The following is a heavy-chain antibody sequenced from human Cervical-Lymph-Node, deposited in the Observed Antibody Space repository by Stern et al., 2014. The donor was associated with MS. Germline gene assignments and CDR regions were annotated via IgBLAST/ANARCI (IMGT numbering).Heavy chain of an antibody. V-gene: IGHV3-33*01. D-gene: IGHD3-22*01. J-gene: IGHJ4*02. CDR1: GFTFSNFA. Sequence: QVQLVESGGGVVQPGRSLRLSCAASGFTFSNFAMHWVRQAPGKGLEWVAVIWFDGNNKFYSDSVKGRFPISRDISRNTLYLQMSSLRADATAVYYCARSPATDYYDSRGYYYDYWGQGTLVTVSS. CDR2: IWFDGNNK. CDR3: ARSPATDYYDSRGYYYDY.